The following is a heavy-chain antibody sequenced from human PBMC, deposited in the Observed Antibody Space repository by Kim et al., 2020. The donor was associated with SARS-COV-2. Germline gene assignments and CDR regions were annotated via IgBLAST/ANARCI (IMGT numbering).Heavy chain of an antibody. Sequence: GGSLRLSCAASGFTFDDYAMHWVRQAPGKGLEWVSLISGDGGSTYYADSVKGRFTISRDNSKNSLYLQMNSLRTEDTALYYCAKVFEGRPHIVVVTAIAYYYYGMDVWGQGTTVTVSS. CDR3: AKVFEGRPHIVVVTAIAYYYYGMDV. D-gene: IGHD2-21*02. CDR1: GFTFDDYA. CDR2: ISGDGGST. V-gene: IGHV3-43*02. J-gene: IGHJ6*02.